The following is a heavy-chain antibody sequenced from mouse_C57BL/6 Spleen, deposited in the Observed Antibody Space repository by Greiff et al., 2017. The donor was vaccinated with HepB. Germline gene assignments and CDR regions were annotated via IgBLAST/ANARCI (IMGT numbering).Heavy chain of an antibody. CDR3: ARRGLGRFYWYFDV. J-gene: IGHJ1*03. D-gene: IGHD4-1*01. CDR2: ISNGGGST. CDR1: GFTFSDYY. V-gene: IGHV5-12*01. Sequence: EVMLVESGGGLVQPGGSLKLSCAASGFTFSDYYMYWVRQTPEKRLEWVAYISNGGGSTYYPDTVKGRFTISRDNAKNTLYLQMSRLKSEDTAMYYCARRGLGRFYWYFDVWGTGTTVTVSS.